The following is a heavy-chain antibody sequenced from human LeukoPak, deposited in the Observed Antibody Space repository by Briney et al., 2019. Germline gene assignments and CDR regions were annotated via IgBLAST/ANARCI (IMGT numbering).Heavy chain of an antibody. D-gene: IGHD2-21*02. CDR3: ARVATKDVSAFDI. Sequence: GGSLRLSCAASGFTFSSYGMHWVRQAPGKGLEWVAVIWYDGSNKYYADSVKGRFTISRDNSKNTLYLQMNSLRAEDTAVYYCARVATKDVSAFDIWGQGTMVTVFS. CDR1: GFTFSSYG. CDR2: IWYDGSNK. V-gene: IGHV3-33*01. J-gene: IGHJ3*02.